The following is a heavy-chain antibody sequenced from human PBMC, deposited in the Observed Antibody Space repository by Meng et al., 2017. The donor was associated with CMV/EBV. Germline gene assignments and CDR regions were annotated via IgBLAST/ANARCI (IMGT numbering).Heavy chain of an antibody. CDR2: MNPNSGNT. V-gene: IGHV1-8*01. Sequence: ASVKVSCKASGYTFTSYDINWVRQATGQGLEWMGWMNPNSGNTGYAQKFQGRVTMTRNTSISTAYMELSSLRSEDTAVYYCARGFSITALSDYWGQGTLVTVSS. D-gene: IGHD1-14*01. CDR1: GYTFTSYD. CDR3: ARGFSITALSDY. J-gene: IGHJ4*02.